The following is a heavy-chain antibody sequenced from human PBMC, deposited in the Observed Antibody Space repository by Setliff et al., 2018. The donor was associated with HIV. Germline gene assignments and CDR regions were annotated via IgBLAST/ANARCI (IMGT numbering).Heavy chain of an antibody. CDR2: FDPEDGET. CDR1: GYTLTELS. V-gene: IGHV1-24*01. J-gene: IGHJ4*02. Sequence: ASVKVSCKVSGYTLTELSMHWVRQAPGKGLEWMANFDPEDGETFYAQKFQGRLTMTEDTSTDTAYMELSSLRSEDTAVYYCTTGLPLFCSGGSCLFDFWGQGILVTVSS. CDR3: TTGLPLFCSGGSCLFDF. D-gene: IGHD2-15*01.